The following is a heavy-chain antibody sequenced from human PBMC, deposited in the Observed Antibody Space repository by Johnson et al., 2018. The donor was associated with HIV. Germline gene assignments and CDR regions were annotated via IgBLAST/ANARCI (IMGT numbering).Heavy chain of an antibody. Sequence: VQLVESGGGLVQPGRSLRLSCSASGFTFGAYALSWFRQAPGKGLEWVGFIRSKAYGGTTEYAASVKGRFTISRDDSQNIAYLQMNSLRAEDTAVYYCAKDIGDGYNRWGAFDIWGQGTMVTVSS. CDR2: IRSKAYGGTT. CDR3: AKDIGDGYNRWGAFDI. J-gene: IGHJ3*02. D-gene: IGHD5-24*01. V-gene: IGHV3-49*03. CDR1: GFTFGAYA.